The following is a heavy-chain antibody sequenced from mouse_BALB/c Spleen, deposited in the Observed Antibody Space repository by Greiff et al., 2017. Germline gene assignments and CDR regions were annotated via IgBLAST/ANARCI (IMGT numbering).Heavy chain of an antibody. CDR1: GFNIKDTY. J-gene: IGHJ3*01. CDR2: IDPANGNT. D-gene: IGHD3-3*01. Sequence: EVQLVESGAELVKPGASVKLSCTASGFNIKDTYMHWVKQRPEQGLEWIGRIDPANGNTKYDPKFQGKATITADTSSNTAYLQLSSLTSEDTAVYYCARRDVGFAYWGQGTLVTVSA. V-gene: IGHV14-3*02. CDR3: ARRDVGFAY.